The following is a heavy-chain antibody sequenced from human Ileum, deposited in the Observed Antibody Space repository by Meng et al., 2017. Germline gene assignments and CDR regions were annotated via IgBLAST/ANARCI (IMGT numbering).Heavy chain of an antibody. D-gene: IGHD5-24*01. CDR3: AKTLMATIGHLDY. V-gene: IGHV3-23*01. Sequence: LKISCAASGFTFSSYAMSCVRQAPGKGLEWVSAISGSGGSTYYADSVKGRFTISRDNSKNTLYLQMNSLRAEDTAVYYCAKTLMATIGHLDYWGQGTLVTVSS. CDR1: GFTFSSYA. J-gene: IGHJ4*02. CDR2: ISGSGGST.